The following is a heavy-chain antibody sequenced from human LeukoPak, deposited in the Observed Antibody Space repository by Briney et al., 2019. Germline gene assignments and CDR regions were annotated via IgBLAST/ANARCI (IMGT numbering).Heavy chain of an antibody. CDR1: GGYISGYY. J-gene: IGHJ3*02. V-gene: IGHV4-34*01. CDR2: INHSGST. CDR3: ARVMNYYDSSGYYGAFDI. D-gene: IGHD3-22*01. Sequence: PSETLSLTCTVSGGYISGYYWSWIRQPPGKGLEWIGEINHSGSTNYNPSLKSRVTISVDTSKNQFSLKLSSVTAADTAVYYCARVMNYYDSSGYYGAFDIWGQGTMVTVSS.